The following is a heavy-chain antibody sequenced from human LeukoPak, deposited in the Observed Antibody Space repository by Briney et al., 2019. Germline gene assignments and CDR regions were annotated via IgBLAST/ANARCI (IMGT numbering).Heavy chain of an antibody. CDR1: GGFINDYY. D-gene: IGHD1-26*01. CDR2: VYYSGSI. J-gene: IGHJ3*02. Sequence: SETLSLTCTVSGGFINDYYWNWIRQPPGQGLEWIGYVYYSGSINYSPSLKSRVTISVDTSKNQFSLKLSSVTAADTAVYYCAGSIVGATTHAFDIWGQGTMVTVSS. V-gene: IGHV4-59*01. CDR3: AGSIVGATTHAFDI.